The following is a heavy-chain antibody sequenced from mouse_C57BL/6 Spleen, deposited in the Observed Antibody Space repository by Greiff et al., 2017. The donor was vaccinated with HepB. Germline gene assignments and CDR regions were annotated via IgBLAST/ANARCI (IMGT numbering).Heavy chain of an antibody. D-gene: IGHD2-1*01. J-gene: IGHJ3*01. Sequence: QVQLKESGPELVKPGASVKISCKASGYAFSSSWLNWVKQRPGKGLEWIGRIYPGDGDPNYNGKFKGKATLTADKSSSTAYMQLSSLTSEDSAVYFCARDGNEFAYWGQGTLVTVSA. CDR2: IYPGDGDP. CDR1: GYAFSSSW. CDR3: ARDGNEFAY. V-gene: IGHV1-82*01.